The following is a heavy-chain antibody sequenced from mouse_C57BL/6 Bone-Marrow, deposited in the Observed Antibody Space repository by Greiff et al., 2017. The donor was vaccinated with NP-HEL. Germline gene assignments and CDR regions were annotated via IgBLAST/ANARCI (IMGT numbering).Heavy chain of an antibody. CDR3: TTSLLANWDPDY. Sequence: EVQLQQSGAELVRPGASVKLSCTASGFNIKDDYMHWVKQRPEQGLEWIGWIDPENGDTEYASKFQGKATITADTSSNTAYLQLSSLTCEDTAVYYCTTSLLANWDPDYWGQGTTLTVSS. CDR2: IDPENGDT. D-gene: IGHD4-1*01. CDR1: GFNIKDDY. J-gene: IGHJ2*01. V-gene: IGHV14-4*01.